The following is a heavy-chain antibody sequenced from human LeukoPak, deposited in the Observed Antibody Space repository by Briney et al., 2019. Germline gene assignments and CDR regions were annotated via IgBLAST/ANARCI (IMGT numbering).Heavy chain of an antibody. CDR1: GGSIRSGGYY. V-gene: IGHV4-34*01. CDR2: INHSGST. D-gene: IGHD2-2*01. CDR3: ARGNLPFYCSSTSCPREPYDY. J-gene: IGHJ4*02. Sequence: SETLSLTCTVSGGSIRSGGYYWSWIRQHPGTGLEWIGEINHSGSTNYNPSLKSRVTISVDTSKNQFSLKLSSVTAADTAVYYCARGNLPFYCSSTSCPREPYDYWGQGTLVTVSS.